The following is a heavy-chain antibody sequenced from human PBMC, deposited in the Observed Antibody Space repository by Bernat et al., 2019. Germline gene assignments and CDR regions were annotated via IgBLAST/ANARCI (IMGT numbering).Heavy chain of an antibody. CDR1: GGSISSYY. CDR2: IYYSGST. CDR3: AREVMITFGGVIVANWFDT. J-gene: IGHJ5*02. Sequence: QVQLQESGPGLVKPSETLSLTCTVSGGSISSYYWSWIRQPPGKGLEWIGYIYYSGSTNYNPSLKSRVTISVDTSKNQFSLKLSSVTAADTAVYYCAREVMITFGGVIVANWFDTWGQGTLVTVSS. V-gene: IGHV4-59*01. D-gene: IGHD3-16*02.